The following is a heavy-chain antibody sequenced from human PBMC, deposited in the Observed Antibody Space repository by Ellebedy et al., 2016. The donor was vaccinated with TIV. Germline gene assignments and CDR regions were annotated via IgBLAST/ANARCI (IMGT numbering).Heavy chain of an antibody. CDR1: GGSVSSGSYY. Sequence: TLSLXXTVSGGSVSSGSYYWSWIRQPPGKALEWLGYIDWDGDKYYNASLKTRLTISGDTSKNQVVLTMTNVDPVDTATYYCARTNFLLRFLDHWGQGIPVTVSS. J-gene: IGHJ4*02. V-gene: IGHV2-70*01. CDR2: IDWDGDK. D-gene: IGHD3-3*01. CDR3: ARTNFLLRFLDH.